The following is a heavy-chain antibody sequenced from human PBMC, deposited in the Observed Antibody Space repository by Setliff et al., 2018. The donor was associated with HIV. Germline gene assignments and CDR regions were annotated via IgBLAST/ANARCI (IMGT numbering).Heavy chain of an antibody. D-gene: IGHD3-22*01. V-gene: IGHV3-7*03. CDR2: IKKDGSDK. CDR3: ASSRPPDDSSGYLDH. CDR1: GFTFRHSW. J-gene: IGHJ4*01. Sequence: GSLRLSCAASGFTFRHSWMTWVRQAPGKGLEWVANIKKDGSDKFHVDSVKGRFASPRDNAKNSLNLEMNSLRAEDTAIYYCASSRPPDDSSGYLDHWGQETLVTSPQ.